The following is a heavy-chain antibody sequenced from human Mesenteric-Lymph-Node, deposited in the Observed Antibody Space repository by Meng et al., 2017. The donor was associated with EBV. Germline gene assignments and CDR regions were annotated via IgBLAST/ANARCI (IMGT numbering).Heavy chain of an antibody. J-gene: IGHJ5*02. CDR2: IYYSGSA. V-gene: IGHV4-30-4*01. CDR1: GGSISSGGYY. CDR3: ARAHRVLFGELNWFDP. D-gene: IGHD3-10*01. Sequence: GQVQVSGPGLVKPSQTLSLTCAVSGGSISSGGYYWSWIRQPPGKGLECIGYIYYSGSAYYNPSLKSRVTISVDTSKNQFSLKLSSVTAADTAVYYCARAHRVLFGELNWFDPWGQGSLVTVSS.